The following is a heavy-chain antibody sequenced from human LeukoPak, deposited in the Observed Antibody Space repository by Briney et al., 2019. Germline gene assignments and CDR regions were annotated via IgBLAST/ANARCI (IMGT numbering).Heavy chain of an antibody. J-gene: IGHJ3*02. CDR2: ISGSGGST. Sequence: GGSLRLSCAASGFTFSSHAMSWVRQAPGQGLEWVSGISGSGGSTYYADSVKGRFTISRDNSKNTLYLQMNSLRAEDTAVYYCAKLCVDSSGYYYVQDAFDIWGQGTMVTVSS. CDR1: GFTFSSHA. V-gene: IGHV3-23*01. D-gene: IGHD3-22*01. CDR3: AKLCVDSSGYYYVQDAFDI.